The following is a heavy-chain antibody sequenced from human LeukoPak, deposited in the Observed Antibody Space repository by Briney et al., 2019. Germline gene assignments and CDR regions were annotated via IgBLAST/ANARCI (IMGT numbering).Heavy chain of an antibody. Sequence: GGSLRLSCAASGFIFSSYGMHWVRQAPGKGLEWVAVIWYDGSNKYYADSVKGRFTISRDNSKNTLYLQMNSLRAEDTAVYYCAREWLSRTGLHYGMDVWGQGTTVTVSS. CDR3: AREWLSRTGLHYGMDV. CDR1: GFIFSSYG. CDR2: IWYDGSNK. V-gene: IGHV3-33*01. J-gene: IGHJ6*02. D-gene: IGHD3/OR15-3a*01.